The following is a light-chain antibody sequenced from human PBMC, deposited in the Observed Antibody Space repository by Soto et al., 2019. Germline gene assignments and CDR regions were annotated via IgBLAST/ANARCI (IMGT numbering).Light chain of an antibody. CDR3: QQRSNFIT. Sequence: EIVLTQSPATLSFSPGERATLSCRASQSVSSYLAWYQQKPGQAPSLLIYDASNRATGIPARFSGSGSGTEFTLTISSLEPEDFAVYYCQQRSNFITFGQGTRLEIK. CDR1: QSVSSY. V-gene: IGKV3-11*01. CDR2: DAS. J-gene: IGKJ5*01.